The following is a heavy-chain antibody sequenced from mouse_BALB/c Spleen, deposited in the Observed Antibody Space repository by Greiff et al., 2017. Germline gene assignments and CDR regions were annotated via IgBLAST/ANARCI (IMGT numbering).Heavy chain of an antibody. J-gene: IGHJ4*01. CDR2: IDPYNGGT. CDR1: GYAFTSYN. Sequence: VQLKQSGPELVKPGASVKVSCKASGYAFTSYNMYWVKQSHGKSLEWIGYIDPYNGGTSYNQKFKGKATLTVDKSSSTAYMHLNSLTSEDSAVYYCARKVYDYDDAMDYWGQGTSVTVSS. D-gene: IGHD2-4*01. V-gene: IGHV1S135*01. CDR3: ARKVYDYDDAMDY.